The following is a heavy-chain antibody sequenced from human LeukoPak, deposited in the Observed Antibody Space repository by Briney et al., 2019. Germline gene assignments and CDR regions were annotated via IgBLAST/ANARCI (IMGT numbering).Heavy chain of an antibody. D-gene: IGHD2-15*01. J-gene: IGHJ5*02. CDR1: GYTLTELS. CDR3: ATASGYCSGGSCYSGWLDP. V-gene: IGHV1-24*01. CDR2: FDPEDGET. Sequence: ASVKVSRKVSGYTLTELSMHWVRQAPGKGLEWMGGFDPEDGETIYAQKFQGRVTMTEDTSTDTAYMELSSLRSEDTAVYYCATASGYCSGGSCYSGWLDPWGQGTLVTVSS.